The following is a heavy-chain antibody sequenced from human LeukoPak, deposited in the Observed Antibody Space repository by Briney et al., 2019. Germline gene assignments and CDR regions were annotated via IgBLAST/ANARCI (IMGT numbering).Heavy chain of an antibody. V-gene: IGHV1-2*02. Sequence: ASVKVSCKASGYTFTDYYMHWVRQAPGQGLEWMGLINPNSGGTNYAQKFQGRVTMTRDTSIGTAYMELCRLRSDDTAVYYCARDISGSYDCWGQGTLVTVSS. CDR1: GYTFTDYY. J-gene: IGHJ4*02. CDR3: ARDISGSYDC. D-gene: IGHD1-26*01. CDR2: INPNSGGT.